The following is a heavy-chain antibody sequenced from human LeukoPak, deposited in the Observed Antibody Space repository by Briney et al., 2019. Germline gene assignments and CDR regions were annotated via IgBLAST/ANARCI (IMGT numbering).Heavy chain of an antibody. CDR1: GGSISSSSYY. Sequence: SETLSLTCTVSGGSISSSSYYWGWIRQPPGKGLEWIGSIYYSGSTYYNPSLKSRVTISVDTSKNQFSLKLSSVTAADTAVYYCARASTTLIAPNFHAFDIWGQGTMVTVSS. V-gene: IGHV4-39*07. J-gene: IGHJ3*02. CDR2: IYYSGST. D-gene: IGHD6-13*01. CDR3: ARASTTLIAPNFHAFDI.